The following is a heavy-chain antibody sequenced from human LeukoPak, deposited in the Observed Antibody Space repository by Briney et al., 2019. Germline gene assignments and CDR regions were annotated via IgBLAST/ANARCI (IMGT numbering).Heavy chain of an antibody. CDR3: ARDPRVITLFENYMDV. V-gene: IGHV3-11*04. J-gene: IGHJ6*03. Sequence: GGSLRLSCAASGFSFSDYYMSWIRQAPGKGLEWLSYISSSGGTTYYADSLKGRFSISRDNAKNSLYLQMNTLRGDDTAIYYCARDPRVITLFENYMDVWGKGTTVTVSS. CDR1: GFSFSDYY. CDR2: ISSSGGTT. D-gene: IGHD3-10*01.